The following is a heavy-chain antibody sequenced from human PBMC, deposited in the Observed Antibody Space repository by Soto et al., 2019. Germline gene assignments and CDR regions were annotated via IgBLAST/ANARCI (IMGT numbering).Heavy chain of an antibody. D-gene: IGHD6-19*01. CDR3: ASLGSSGWYYFEY. CDR2: INPNSGGT. Sequence: SVKVACKAPVYTFTSYYMHLVRQAPGQGLEWMGWINPNSGGTNYAQKFQGRVTMTRDTSISTAYMELSRLRSDDTAVYYCASLGSSGWYYFEYWGQGTLVTVSS. V-gene: IGHV1-2*02. J-gene: IGHJ4*02. CDR1: VYTFTSYY.